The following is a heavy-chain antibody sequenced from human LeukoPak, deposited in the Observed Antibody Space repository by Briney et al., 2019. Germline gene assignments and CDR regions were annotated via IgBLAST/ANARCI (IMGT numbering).Heavy chain of an antibody. J-gene: IGHJ4*02. CDR2: IYHSEST. CDR1: GGXISSGGYS. CDR3: ARASNGDYVDY. D-gene: IGHD4-17*01. Sequence: SETLSLTCAVSGGXISSGGYSWSWIRQPPGKGLEWIGYIYHSESTYYNPSLKSRVTISVDRSRNQFSLKLSSVTAADTAVYYCARASNGDYVDYWGQGTLVTVSS. V-gene: IGHV4-30-2*01.